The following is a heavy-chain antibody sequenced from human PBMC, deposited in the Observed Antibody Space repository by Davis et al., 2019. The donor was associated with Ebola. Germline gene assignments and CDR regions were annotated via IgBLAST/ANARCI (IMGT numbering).Heavy chain of an antibody. V-gene: IGHV3-21*01. CDR1: GFTFSSYS. D-gene: IGHD1-26*01. Sequence: GGSLRLSCAASGFTFSSYSMNWVRQAPGKGLEWVSYISSSSSYIYYADSVKGRFTISRDNAKTSLYLQMNSLRAEDTAVYYCARGVRWELLSWFDPWGQGTLVTVSS. CDR3: ARGVRWELLSWFDP. J-gene: IGHJ5*02. CDR2: ISSSSSYI.